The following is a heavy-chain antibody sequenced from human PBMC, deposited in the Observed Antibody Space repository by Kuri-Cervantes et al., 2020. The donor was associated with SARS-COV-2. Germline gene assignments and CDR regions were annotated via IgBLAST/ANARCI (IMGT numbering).Heavy chain of an antibody. CDR3: ARDRIPGFLEWPI. CDR2: INPNSGGT. Sequence: ASVKVSCKASGYTFTGYYMHWVRQAPGQGLEWMGWINPNSGGTNYAQKFRGRVTMTRDTSISTAYMELSRLRSDDTAVYYCARDRIPGFLEWPIWGQGTLVTVSS. CDR1: GYTFTGYY. V-gene: IGHV1-2*02. D-gene: IGHD3-3*01. J-gene: IGHJ4*02.